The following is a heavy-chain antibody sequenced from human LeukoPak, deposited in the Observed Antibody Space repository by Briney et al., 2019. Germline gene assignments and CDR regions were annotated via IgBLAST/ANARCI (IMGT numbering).Heavy chain of an antibody. CDR2: ISAYNGNT. V-gene: IGHV1-18*01. J-gene: IGHJ4*02. CDR3: AGVADYYDSSGYYWI. D-gene: IGHD3-22*01. CDR1: GYTFTSYA. Sequence: GASVKVSCKASGYTFTSYAMNWVRQAPGQGLEWMGWISAYNGNTNYAQKLQGRVTMTTDTSTGTAYMELRSLRSDDTAVYYCAGVADYYDSSGYYWIWGQGTLVTVSS.